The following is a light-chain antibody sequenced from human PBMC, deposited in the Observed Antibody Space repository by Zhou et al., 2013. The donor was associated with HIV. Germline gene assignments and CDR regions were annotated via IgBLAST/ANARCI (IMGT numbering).Light chain of an antibody. CDR2: KAS. CDR3: QHFDKSPPIT. J-gene: IGKJ5*01. Sequence: DIQMTQSPSSVSASVGDRITITCRASQGISKWLAWYQQKPGKAPKLLIYKASTLETGVPSRFSGSGSGTEFTLTISRLEPEDFAVYYCQHFDKSPPITFGQGTRLDIK. V-gene: IGKV1-12*01. CDR1: QGISKW.